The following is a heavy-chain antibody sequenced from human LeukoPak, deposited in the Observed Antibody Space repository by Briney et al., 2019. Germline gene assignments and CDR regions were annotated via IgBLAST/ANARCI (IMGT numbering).Heavy chain of an antibody. Sequence: PSETLRLTCAASGCSFSNEYWSWIRQPAGKGLEWIGRIYSSGTTIYNPSLKSRVTMSVDTSKNQFSLKLSSVTAADTAVYFCASGSSVYDGGGQGTLVTVSS. CDR2: IYSSGTT. CDR3: ASGSSVYDG. J-gene: IGHJ4*02. V-gene: IGHV4-4*07. CDR1: GCSFSNEY. D-gene: IGHD5/OR15-5a*01.